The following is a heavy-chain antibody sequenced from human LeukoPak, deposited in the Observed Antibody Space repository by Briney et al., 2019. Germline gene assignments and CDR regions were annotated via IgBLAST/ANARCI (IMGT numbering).Heavy chain of an antibody. CDR1: GFTFSSYW. CDR3: AREKGTGYYIGAFDI. CDR2: IKQDGSEK. J-gene: IGHJ3*02. Sequence: QSGRSLRLSCAASGFTFSSYWMSWVRQAPGNGLEWVANIKQDGSEKYYVDSVKGRFTISRDNAKNSLYLQMNSLRAEDTAVYYCAREKGTGYYIGAFDIWGQGTMVTVSS. V-gene: IGHV3-7*01. D-gene: IGHD3/OR15-3a*01.